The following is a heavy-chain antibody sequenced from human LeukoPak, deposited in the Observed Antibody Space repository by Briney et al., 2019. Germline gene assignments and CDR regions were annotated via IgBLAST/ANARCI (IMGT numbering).Heavy chain of an antibody. J-gene: IGHJ4*02. Sequence: GGSLRLSCAASGFTFSNYGMIWVRQVPGKGLEWVSAISSSGGSTYYADSVKGRFTISRDNSKNTLYLQMNSLRVEDTAVYYCAKDPYGYNSYYFDYWGQGTLGTVSS. CDR1: GFTFSNYG. V-gene: IGHV3-23*01. CDR3: AKDPYGYNSYYFDY. D-gene: IGHD5-24*01. CDR2: ISSSGGST.